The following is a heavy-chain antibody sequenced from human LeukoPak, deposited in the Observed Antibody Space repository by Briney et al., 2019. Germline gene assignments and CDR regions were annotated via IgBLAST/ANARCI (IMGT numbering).Heavy chain of an antibody. D-gene: IGHD5-18*01. Sequence: GASVKVSCKASGYTFTSYDINWVQQATGQGLEWMGWMNPNSGNTGYAQKFQGRVTMTRNTSISTAYMELSSLRSEDTAVYYCARVVAGYSYGSYYYYGMDVWGQGTTVTVSS. CDR1: GYTFTSYD. CDR3: ARVVAGYSYGSYYYYGMDV. V-gene: IGHV1-8*01. J-gene: IGHJ6*02. CDR2: MNPNSGNT.